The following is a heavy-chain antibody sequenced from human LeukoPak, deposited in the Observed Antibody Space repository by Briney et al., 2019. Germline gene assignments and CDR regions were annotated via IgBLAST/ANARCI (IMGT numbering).Heavy chain of an antibody. CDR1: GGSISSGGYY. V-gene: IGHV4-31*03. CDR3: ARDRDAYCSGGSCYSGYDYFDY. J-gene: IGHJ4*02. Sequence: SQTLSLTCTVSGGSISSGGYYWSWIRQHPGKGLEWIGYIYYSGSTYYNPSLKSRVTISVDTSKNQFSLKLSSVTAEDTAVYYCARDRDAYCSGGSCYSGYDYFDYWGQGTLVTVSS. CDR2: IYYSGST. D-gene: IGHD2-15*01.